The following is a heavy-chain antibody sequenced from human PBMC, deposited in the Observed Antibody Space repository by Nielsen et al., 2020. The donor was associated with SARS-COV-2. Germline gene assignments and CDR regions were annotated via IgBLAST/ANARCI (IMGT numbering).Heavy chain of an antibody. J-gene: IGHJ4*02. D-gene: IGHD3-3*01. CDR3: TRQKEWLLSSYFDY. CDR2: IRSKDNSYAT. Sequence: GGSLRLSCAASGFTFSGSAMHWVRQASGKGLEWVGRIRSKDNSYATAYAASVKGRFTISRDDSKNTAYLQMNSLKTEDTAVYYCTRQKEWLLSSYFDYWGQGTLVTVSS. CDR1: GFTFSGSA. V-gene: IGHV3-73*01.